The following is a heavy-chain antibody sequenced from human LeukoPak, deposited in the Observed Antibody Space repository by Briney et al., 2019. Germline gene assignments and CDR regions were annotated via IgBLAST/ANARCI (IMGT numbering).Heavy chain of an antibody. Sequence: GGSLRLSCAASGFNFSINWMTWVRQAPGKGLEWVSSISSSSSYIYYADSVKGRFTISRDNAKNSLYLQMNSLRAEDTAVYYCAITSVVPAAKLFDYWGQGTLVTVSS. CDR1: GFNFSINW. J-gene: IGHJ4*02. V-gene: IGHV3-21*01. CDR3: AITSVVPAAKLFDY. D-gene: IGHD2-2*01. CDR2: ISSSSSYI.